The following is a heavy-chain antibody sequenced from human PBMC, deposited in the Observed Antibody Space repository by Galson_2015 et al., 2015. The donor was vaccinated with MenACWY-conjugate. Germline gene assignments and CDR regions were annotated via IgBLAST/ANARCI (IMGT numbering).Heavy chain of an antibody. Sequence: SLRLSCATSGFTSSDYTMGWVRQAPGKGLEWVSTITGGGGNTYYADSVKVRFSTSRDNSKYTLDVQMNSLRVEDTAVYYCAKGVRSGHTYGAFDIWGQGTMVTVSS. V-gene: IGHV3-23*01. J-gene: IGHJ3*02. D-gene: IGHD3-3*01. CDR3: AKGVRSGHTYGAFDI. CDR2: ITGGGGNT. CDR1: GFTSSDYT.